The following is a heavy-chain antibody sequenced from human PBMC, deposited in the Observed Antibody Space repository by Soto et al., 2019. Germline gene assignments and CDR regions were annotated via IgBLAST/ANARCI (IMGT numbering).Heavy chain of an antibody. Sequence: QVQLVQSGAEVKKPGASVKVSCKASGYTFTSNSLSWVRQAPGQGLEWMGWISAYNRNTNYAQKLQGRVTMTTDTSTSTAYMELRSLRSYDTAVYYCARVIAAAADFDYWGQGTLVTVSS. J-gene: IGHJ4*02. V-gene: IGHV1-18*01. CDR2: ISAYNRNT. CDR1: GYTFTSNS. D-gene: IGHD6-13*01. CDR3: ARVIAAAADFDY.